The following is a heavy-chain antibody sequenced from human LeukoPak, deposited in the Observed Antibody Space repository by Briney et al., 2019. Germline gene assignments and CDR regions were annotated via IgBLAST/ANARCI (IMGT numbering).Heavy chain of an antibody. CDR3: ARDPRSSQYYYDSSAEGDY. Sequence: GASVKVSCKASGYTFTGYYMHWVRQAPGQGLEWMGWINPNSGGTNYAQKFQGRVTMTRDTSISTAYMELSRLRSYDTAVYYCARDPRSSQYYYDSSAEGDYWGQGTLVTVSS. CDR2: INPNSGGT. D-gene: IGHD3-22*01. J-gene: IGHJ4*02. CDR1: GYTFTGYY. V-gene: IGHV1-2*02.